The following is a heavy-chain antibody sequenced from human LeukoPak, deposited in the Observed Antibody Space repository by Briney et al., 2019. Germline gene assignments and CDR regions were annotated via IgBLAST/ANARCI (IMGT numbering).Heavy chain of an antibody. J-gene: IGHJ6*03. CDR3: ARVGCSSTSCYTLDYYYYYMDV. D-gene: IGHD2-2*02. Sequence: ASVKVSCKASGYTFTSYGINWVRQAPGQGLEWMGWISAYNGNTNYAQKLQGRVTMTTDTSTSTAYMQLRSLRSDDTAVYYCARVGCSSTSCYTLDYYYYYMDVWGKGTTVTVSS. CDR2: ISAYNGNT. V-gene: IGHV1-18*01. CDR1: GYTFTSYG.